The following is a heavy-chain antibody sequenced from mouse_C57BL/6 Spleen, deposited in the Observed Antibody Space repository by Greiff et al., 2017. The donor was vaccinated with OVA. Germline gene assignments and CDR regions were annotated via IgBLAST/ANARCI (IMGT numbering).Heavy chain of an antibody. V-gene: IGHV5-17*01. J-gene: IGHJ3*01. Sequence: EVKLMESGGGLVKPGGSLKLSCAASGFTFRDYGMHWVRQAPEKGLEWVAYISSGSSTIYYADTVKGRFTISRDNAKNTLFLQMTSLRSEDTAMYYCARGPFAYWGQGTLVTVSA. CDR3: ARGPFAY. CDR1: GFTFRDYG. CDR2: ISSGSSTI.